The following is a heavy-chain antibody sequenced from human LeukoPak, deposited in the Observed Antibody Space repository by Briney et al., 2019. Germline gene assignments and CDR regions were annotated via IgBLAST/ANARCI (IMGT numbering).Heavy chain of an antibody. V-gene: IGHV3-48*02. CDR1: GFTFSTYS. D-gene: IGHD4-23*01. Sequence: GGSLRLSCAASGFTFSTYSMNWVRQAPGKGLEWVSYISSSISTMYYADSVEGRFTISRDNAKTSLYLQMNSLRDEDTAIYYCARVFADGGGFDIWGQGTLVTVSS. CDR2: ISSSISTM. CDR3: ARVFADGGGFDI. J-gene: IGHJ3*02.